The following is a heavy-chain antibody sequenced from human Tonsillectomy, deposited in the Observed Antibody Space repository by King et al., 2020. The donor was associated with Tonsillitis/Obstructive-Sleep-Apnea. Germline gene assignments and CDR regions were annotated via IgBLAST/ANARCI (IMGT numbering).Heavy chain of an antibody. J-gene: IGHJ4*02. CDR2: ISYDGSNK. D-gene: IGHD5-18*01. Sequence: VQLVESGGGVVQPGRSLRLSCAASGFTFSSYAMHWVRQAPGKGREWVAVISYDGSNKYYADSVKGRFTTSRDNSKNTLYLQMNSLRAEDTAVYYCASPVTGRRASFDYWGQGTLVTVSS. CDR3: ASPVTGRRASFDY. V-gene: IGHV3-30*01. CDR1: GFTFSSYA.